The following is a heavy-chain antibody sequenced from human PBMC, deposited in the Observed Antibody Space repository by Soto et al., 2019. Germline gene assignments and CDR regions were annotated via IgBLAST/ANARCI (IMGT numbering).Heavy chain of an antibody. CDR2: INAGNGNT. V-gene: IGHV1-3*01. CDR1: GYTFTSYA. D-gene: IGHD3-3*01. Sequence: QVQLVQSGAEVKKPGASVKVSCKASGYTFTSYAMHWVRQAPGQRLEWMGRINAGNGNTKYSQKFQGRVTITRDTSASTAYMELSSLRSEDTAVYYCARSAITIFGVAILGDYWGQGTLVTVSS. CDR3: ARSAITIFGVAILGDY. J-gene: IGHJ4*02.